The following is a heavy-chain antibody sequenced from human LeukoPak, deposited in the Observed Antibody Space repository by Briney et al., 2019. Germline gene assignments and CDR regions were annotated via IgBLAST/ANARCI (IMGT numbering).Heavy chain of an antibody. CDR3: AGVGAATKWGVDY. V-gene: IGHV4-59*01. D-gene: IGHD6-13*01. CDR2: FFNSRTS. Sequence: PSETLSLTCSLSGRSISSYYWNWIRQPPGKGLEWIGYFFNSRTSNYNPTLKSRVTISVDTSKNQFSLKLNSVTAADTAVYYCAGVGAATKWGVDYWGQGILVTVSS. J-gene: IGHJ4*02. CDR1: GRSISSYY.